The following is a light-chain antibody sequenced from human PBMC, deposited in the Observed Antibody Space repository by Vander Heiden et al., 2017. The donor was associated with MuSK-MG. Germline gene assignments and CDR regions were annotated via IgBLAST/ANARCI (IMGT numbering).Light chain of an antibody. V-gene: IGKV3-20*01. CDR1: QSVSSRY. CDR3: QQYGSSLTWT. CDR2: GAS. Sequence: DIVLTQSPGTLSLSPGERATLSCRASQSVSSRYLAWYQQKPGEAPRLLIYGASSRATGIPDRFSGSGSGTDFSLTISRLEPEDVAVYYCQQYGSSLTWTFGQGTKVEIK. J-gene: IGKJ1*01.